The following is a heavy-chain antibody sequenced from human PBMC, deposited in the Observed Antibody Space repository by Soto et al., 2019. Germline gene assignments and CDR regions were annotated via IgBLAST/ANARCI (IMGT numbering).Heavy chain of an antibody. V-gene: IGHV4-59*12. CDR1: GGSIISYY. J-gene: IGHJ5*02. CDR3: ARGLRFLEWLLNWFDP. CDR2: IYYSGST. Sequence: SETLSLTCTVSGGSIISYYWSWIRQPPGKGLEWIGYIYYSGSTNYNPSLKSRVTISVDTSKNQFSLKLSSVTAADTAVYYCARGLRFLEWLLNWFDPWGQGTLVTVSS. D-gene: IGHD3-3*01.